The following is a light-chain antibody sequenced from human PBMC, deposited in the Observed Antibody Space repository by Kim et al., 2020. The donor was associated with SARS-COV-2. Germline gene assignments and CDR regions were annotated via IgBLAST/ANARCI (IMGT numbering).Light chain of an antibody. Sequence: SPGERATLACRASQSVSSSYLAWYQQKRGQAPRLLIYGASSRATGIPDRFSGSGSGTDFTLTISRLEPEDFAVYYCQQYGRLTRTFGQGTKVDIK. CDR1: QSVSSSY. V-gene: IGKV3-20*01. CDR3: QQYGRLTRT. CDR2: GAS. J-gene: IGKJ1*01.